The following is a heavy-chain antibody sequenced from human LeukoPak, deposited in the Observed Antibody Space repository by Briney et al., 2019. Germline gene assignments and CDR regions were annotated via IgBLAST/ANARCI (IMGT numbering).Heavy chain of an antibody. CDR3: ARVPYGSGENWFDP. Sequence: SETLSLTCTVSGGPISSYYWSWIRQPPGKGLEWIGYIYYSGSATYNPSLKSRVTISVDTSKNQFSLKLSSVTAADTAVYYCARVPYGSGENWFDPWGQGALVTVSS. J-gene: IGHJ5*02. V-gene: IGHV4-59*01. CDR2: IYYSGSA. D-gene: IGHD3-10*01. CDR1: GGPISSYY.